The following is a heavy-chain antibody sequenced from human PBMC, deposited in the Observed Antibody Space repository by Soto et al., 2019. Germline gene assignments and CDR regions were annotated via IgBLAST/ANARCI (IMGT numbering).Heavy chain of an antibody. CDR1: GGSFSGYY. V-gene: IGHV4-34*01. J-gene: IGHJ4*02. CDR2: INHSGST. Sequence: QVQLQQWGAGLLKPSETLSLTCAVYGGSFSGYYWSWIRQPPGKGLEWIGEINHSGSTNYSPSLKSRVTISVDTSKNQFSLKLSSVTAADTAVYYCARNCSTTSCQIWGFDYWGQGNLVPVSS. D-gene: IGHD2-2*01. CDR3: ARNCSTTSCQIWGFDY.